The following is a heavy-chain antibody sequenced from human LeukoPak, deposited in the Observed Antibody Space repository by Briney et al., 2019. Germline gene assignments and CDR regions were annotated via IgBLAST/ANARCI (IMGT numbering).Heavy chain of an antibody. CDR2: ISGSGGST. CDR1: GFTFSSYA. Sequence: QAGGSLRLSCAASGFTFSSYAMSWVRQAPGKGLEWVSAISGSGGSTYYADSVKGRFTISRDNSKNTLYLQMNSLRAEDTAVYYCARQYQLLSYYYYYMDVWGKGTTVTVSS. V-gene: IGHV3-23*01. D-gene: IGHD2-2*01. CDR3: ARQYQLLSYYYYYMDV. J-gene: IGHJ6*03.